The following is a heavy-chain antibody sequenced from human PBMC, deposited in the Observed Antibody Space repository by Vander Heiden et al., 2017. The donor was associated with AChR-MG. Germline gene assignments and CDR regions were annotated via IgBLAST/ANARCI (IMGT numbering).Heavy chain of an antibody. CDR3: ARVKYYGSGSYYSPGYYYYYGMDV. Sequence: QVQLVRSGAEVKKPGSSVKVSCKASGGTFSSYAISWVRQAPGQGLEWMGGIIPIFGTANYAQKFQGRVTITADESTSTAYMELSSLRSEDTAVYYCARVKYYGSGSYYSPGYYYYYGMDVWGQGTTVTVSS. D-gene: IGHD3-10*01. J-gene: IGHJ6*02. CDR2: IIPIFGTA. V-gene: IGHV1-69*01. CDR1: GGTFSSYA.